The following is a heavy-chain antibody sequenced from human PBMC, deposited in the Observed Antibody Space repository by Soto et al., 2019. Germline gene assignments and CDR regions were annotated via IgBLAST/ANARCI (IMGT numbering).Heavy chain of an antibody. Sequence: EVQLLESGGGLVQPGGSLRLSCAASGFTFSNAWMSWVRQAPGKGLEWVGRIKSKTDGGTTDYAAPVKGRFTISRDDSKNTLYLQMNSLKTEDTAVYYCTTDLMGVAGGYYYYGMDVWGQGTTVTVSS. CDR3: TTDLMGVAGGYYYYGMDV. CDR2: IKSKTDGGTT. D-gene: IGHD6-19*01. V-gene: IGHV3-15*01. J-gene: IGHJ6*02. CDR1: GFTFSNAW.